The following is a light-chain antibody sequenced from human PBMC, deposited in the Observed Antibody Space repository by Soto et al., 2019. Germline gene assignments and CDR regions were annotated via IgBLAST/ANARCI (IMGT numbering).Light chain of an antibody. CDR3: QQYGWSPTT. J-gene: IGKJ3*01. Sequence: EIVLTQSPGTLSLSPGERATLSCRASQSVSSNYLAWYQQKPGQAPRLLIYGASYRATGNPDRFSGSVSGTDFTLTISRLVPEYLAVYYCQQYGWSPTTFGPGTKVDIK. CDR2: GAS. V-gene: IGKV3-20*01. CDR1: QSVSSNY.